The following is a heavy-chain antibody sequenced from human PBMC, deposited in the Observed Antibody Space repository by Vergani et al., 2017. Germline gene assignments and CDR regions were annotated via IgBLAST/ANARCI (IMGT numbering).Heavy chain of an antibody. D-gene: IGHD3-9*01. J-gene: IGHJ6*03. CDR1: GFTFSSYG. Sequence: QVQLVESGGGVVQPGRSLRLSCAASGFTFSSYGMHWVRQAPGKGLEWVAVIWYDGSNKYYADSVKGRFTISRANSKNTLYLQMNSLRSEDTAVYYCARRSYDILTGYYTSHYYYYMDVWGKGTTVTVSS. CDR2: IWYDGSNK. CDR3: ARRSYDILTGYYTSHYYYYMDV. V-gene: IGHV3-33*01.